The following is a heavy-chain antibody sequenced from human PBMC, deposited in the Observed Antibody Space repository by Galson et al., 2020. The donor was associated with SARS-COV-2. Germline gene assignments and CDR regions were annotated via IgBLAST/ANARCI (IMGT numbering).Heavy chain of an antibody. J-gene: IGHJ4*02. CDR1: GFIFSDYY. Sequence: GESLKISCAASGFIFSDYYLSWIRQAPGKGLEWVSYISSSGSNKYYADSVKGRFTISRDNAKNSLYLQMNSLRAEDTAVYYCARDSIKLDKWGQGTLVTISS. CDR2: ISSSGSNK. V-gene: IGHV3-11*01. CDR3: ARDSIKLDK. D-gene: IGHD1-20*01.